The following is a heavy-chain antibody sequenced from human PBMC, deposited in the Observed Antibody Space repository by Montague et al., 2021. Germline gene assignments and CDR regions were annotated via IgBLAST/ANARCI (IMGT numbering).Heavy chain of an antibody. CDR2: TYYRSKWYN. CDR3: ARRQRQAWAHSSSSPQYYYYYMDV. Sequence: CAISGDSVSSNSVAWNWIRQSPSRGLEWLGRTYYRSKWYNDYAVSVKSRITIKPDTSKNQFSLQLNSVTPEDTAVYYCARRQRQAWAHSSSSPQYYYYYMDVWGKGTTVTVSS. J-gene: IGHJ6*03. V-gene: IGHV6-1*01. CDR1: GDSVSSNSVA. D-gene: IGHD6-6*01.